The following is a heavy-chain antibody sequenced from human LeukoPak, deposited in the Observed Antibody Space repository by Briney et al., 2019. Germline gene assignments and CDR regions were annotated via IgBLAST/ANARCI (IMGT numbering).Heavy chain of an antibody. J-gene: IGHJ3*02. CDR2: IIPILGIA. CDR1: GGTFSSYA. V-gene: IGHV1-69*04. CDR3: ARGVSYDYGDLYAFDI. D-gene: IGHD4-17*01. Sequence: GASVKVSCKASGGTFSSYAISWVRQAPGQGLEWMGRIIPILGIANYAQKFQGRVTITADKSTSTAYMELSSLRSEDTAVYYCARGVSYDYGDLYAFDIWGQGTMVTVSS.